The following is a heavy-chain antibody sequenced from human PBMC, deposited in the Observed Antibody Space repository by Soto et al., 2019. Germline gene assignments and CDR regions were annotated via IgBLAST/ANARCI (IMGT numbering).Heavy chain of an antibody. CDR1: GYSFTSYW. D-gene: IGHD1-26*01. J-gene: IGHJ4*02. Sequence: AGESLKISCKGSGYSFTSYWISWVRQMPGKGLEWMGRIDPSDSYTNYSPSFQGHVTISADKSISTAYLQWSSLKASDTAMYYCAGLPAGIVGATLDFDYWGQGXLVTVSS. V-gene: IGHV5-10-1*01. CDR3: AGLPAGIVGATLDFDY. CDR2: IDPSDSYT.